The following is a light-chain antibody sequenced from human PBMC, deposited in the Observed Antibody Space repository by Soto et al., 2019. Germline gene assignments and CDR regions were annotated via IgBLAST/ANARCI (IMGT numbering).Light chain of an antibody. J-gene: IGKJ4*01. Sequence: DIVLTQSPATLSVSPGESVTLSCRARQSVGSNLAWYQQTPGQAPRVVIYDASTRATVIPARFSGSGSGTEFTLTISSLQSEDFAVYYCQQYDTWPLTFGGGTKVDI. CDR1: QSVGSN. V-gene: IGKV3-15*01. CDR2: DAS. CDR3: QQYDTWPLT.